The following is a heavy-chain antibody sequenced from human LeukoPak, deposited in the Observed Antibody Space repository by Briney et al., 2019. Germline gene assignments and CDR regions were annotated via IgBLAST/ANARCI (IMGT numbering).Heavy chain of an antibody. V-gene: IGHV4-30-2*01. CDR3: ARYRTEYDFWSGYYTVVDGMDV. J-gene: IGHJ6*02. D-gene: IGHD3-3*01. Sequence: PSETLSLTCAVSGGSISSGGYSWSWIRQPPGKGLEWIGYIYHSGSTYYNPSLKSRVTISVDRSKNQFSLKLSSVTAADTAVYYCARYRTEYDFWSGYYTVVDGMDVWGQGTTVTVSS. CDR2: IYHSGST. CDR1: GGSISSGGYS.